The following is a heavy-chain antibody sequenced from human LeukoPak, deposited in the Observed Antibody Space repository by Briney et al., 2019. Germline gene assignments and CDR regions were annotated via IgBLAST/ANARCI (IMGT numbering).Heavy chain of an antibody. CDR3: ARGGSKSGYYTDV. J-gene: IGHJ6*03. V-gene: IGHV4-34*01. D-gene: IGHD2-2*01. CDR2: INHSGGT. Sequence: SETLSLTCAVYGGSFSDYYWSWIRQPPGKGLEWIGEINHSGGTNCNPSLKSRVTISVDTSKNQFSLKLTSVTAADTAVYYCARGGSKSGYYTDVWDKGATVTVSS. CDR1: GGSFSDYY.